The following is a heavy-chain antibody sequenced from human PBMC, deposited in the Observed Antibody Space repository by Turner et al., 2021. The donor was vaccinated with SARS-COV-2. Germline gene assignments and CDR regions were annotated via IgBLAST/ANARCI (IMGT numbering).Heavy chain of an antibody. Sequence: EVQLVEAGGGLVQPGGSLGLSCVTSGLTFNIYWMSWVRQAPGKGLEGVASSRRDGGEKHYVDSVKGRLNISRDNAKDSLYLQMDSLRVEDTALYYWARGGGPDKWFDPWGQGTLVTVSS. CDR2: SRRDGGEK. CDR1: GLTFNIYW. J-gene: IGHJ5*02. D-gene: IGHD3-10*01. V-gene: IGHV3-7*03. CDR3: ARGGGPDKWFDP.